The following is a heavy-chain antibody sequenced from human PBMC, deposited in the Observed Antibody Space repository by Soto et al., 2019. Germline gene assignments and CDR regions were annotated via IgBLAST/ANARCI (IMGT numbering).Heavy chain of an antibody. V-gene: IGHV1-18*04. Sequence: GASVKVSCKASGYTFTSYGISWVRQAPGQGLEWMGGISAYNGKTNYAQKFQGRVTMTTDTSTSTAYMELRSLRSDDTAVYYCARDEGYCGSTSCYSRWFDPWGQGTLVTVS. CDR1: GYTFTSYG. CDR3: ARDEGYCGSTSCYSRWFDP. CDR2: ISAYNGKT. D-gene: IGHD2-2*01. J-gene: IGHJ5*02.